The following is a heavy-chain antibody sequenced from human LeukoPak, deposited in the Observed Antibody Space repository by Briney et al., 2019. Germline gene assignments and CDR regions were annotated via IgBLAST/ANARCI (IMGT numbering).Heavy chain of an antibody. CDR2: INSDGSSP. D-gene: IGHD3-22*01. V-gene: IGHV3-74*01. CDR1: GFTFSSHW. CDR3: AKGLSSGYSGSDY. J-gene: IGHJ4*02. Sequence: GGSLRLSCAVSGFTFSSHWMHWVRQAPGKGLVWVSRINSDGSSPSYADSVKGRFTISRDNSKNTLYLQMNSLRAEDTAVYYCAKGLSSGYSGSDYWGQGTLVTVSS.